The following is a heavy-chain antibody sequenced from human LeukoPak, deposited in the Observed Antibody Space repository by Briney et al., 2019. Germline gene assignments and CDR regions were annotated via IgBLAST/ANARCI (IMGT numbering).Heavy chain of an antibody. J-gene: IGHJ2*01. Sequence: ASVKVSCKASGYTFTSYGISWVRQAPGQGLEWMGWISAHNGNTNYAQKLQGRVTMTTDTSTSTAYMELRSLRSDDTAVYYCARDLAAVAEWYFDLWGRGTLVTVSS. CDR1: GYTFTSYG. D-gene: IGHD6-19*01. CDR2: ISAHNGNT. V-gene: IGHV1-18*01. CDR3: ARDLAAVAEWYFDL.